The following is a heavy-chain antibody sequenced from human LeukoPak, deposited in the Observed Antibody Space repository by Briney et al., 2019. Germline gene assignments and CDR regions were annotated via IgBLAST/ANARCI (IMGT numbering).Heavy chain of an antibody. CDR1: GFTFSSYS. J-gene: IGHJ6*02. CDR2: IISSSSYI. V-gene: IGHV3-21*01. Sequence: GGSLRISCAASGFTFSSYSMNWVRQAPGKGLEWVSSIISSSSYIYYADSVKGRFTISRDNAKNSLYLQMNSLRAEDTAVYYCAREDRPPIAAVLKLGYYYGMDVWGQGTTVTVSS. D-gene: IGHD6-13*01. CDR3: AREDRPPIAAVLKLGYYYGMDV.